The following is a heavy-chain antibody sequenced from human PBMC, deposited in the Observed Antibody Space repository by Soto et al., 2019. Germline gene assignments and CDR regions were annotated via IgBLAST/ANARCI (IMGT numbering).Heavy chain of an antibody. CDR1: DYTFTSYG. J-gene: IGHJ4*02. V-gene: IGHV1-18*01. D-gene: IGHD2-8*02. Sequence: ASVKVSCKASDYTFTSYGISWVRQAPGQGLEWMGWISTYNGNTKYAQKFQGRVTMTTDTSTSTAYMELRSLRSDDTAVYYCARDKITGLFDYWGQGTLVTVSS. CDR3: ARDKITGLFDY. CDR2: ISTYNGNT.